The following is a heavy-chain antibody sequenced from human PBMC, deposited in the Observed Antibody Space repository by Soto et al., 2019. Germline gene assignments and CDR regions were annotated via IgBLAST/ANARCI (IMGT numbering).Heavy chain of an antibody. Sequence: GGPRLSCAASGFTVSTKYMSWVRQAPGKGLEWVSVIYSGGSTFYADSVRGRFTISRDNSKNTVNLQMNSLRAEDTAVYYCARDPWAADYWGQGTLVTVSS. CDR2: IYSGGST. CDR3: ARDPWAADY. J-gene: IGHJ4*02. V-gene: IGHV3-66*01. D-gene: IGHD3-16*01. CDR1: GFTVSTKY.